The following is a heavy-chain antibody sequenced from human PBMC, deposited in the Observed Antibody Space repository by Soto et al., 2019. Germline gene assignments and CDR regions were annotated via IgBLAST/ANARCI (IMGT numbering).Heavy chain of an antibody. CDR1: GYTFSTYG. D-gene: IGHD6-13*01. Sequence: QVQLVQSGTEVKKPGASVKVSCKASGYTFSTYGISWVRQAPGQGLEWMAWISTSNGDTHYAQKVQDRVSMTTDRLTSTAYMELSSLRSDDTAIYYCARDSAAHGPVFDYWGQGTLVTVSS. J-gene: IGHJ4*02. CDR3: ARDSAAHGPVFDY. CDR2: ISTSNGDT. V-gene: IGHV1-18*04.